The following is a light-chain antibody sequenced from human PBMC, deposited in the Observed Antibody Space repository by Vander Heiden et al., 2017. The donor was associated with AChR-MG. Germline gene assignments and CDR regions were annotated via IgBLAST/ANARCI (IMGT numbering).Light chain of an antibody. J-gene: IGKJ1*01. CDR1: HSISSY. V-gene: IGKV1-39*01. CDR3: QQSYSTPGT. CDR2: AAS. Sequence: QMTQPASSLSAYVGDRVTITCRASHSISSYLNWYHQKPGKAPKLLIYAASSLQSGVPSRFSGSGSGTDLTLTISSLQPEDFATYYCQQSYSTPGTFGQGTKVEIK.